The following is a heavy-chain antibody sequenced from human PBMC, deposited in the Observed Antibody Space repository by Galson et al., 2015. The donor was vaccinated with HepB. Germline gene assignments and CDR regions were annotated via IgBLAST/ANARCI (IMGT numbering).Heavy chain of an antibody. V-gene: IGHV3-21*01. CDR1: GFTFSSYS. CDR3: AGLNRGVPNYFDY. CDR2: ISSSSSYI. D-gene: IGHD3-10*01. Sequence: SLRLSCAASGFTFSSYSMNWVRQAPGKGLEWVSSISSSSSYIYYADSLKGRFTISRDNAKNSLYLQMNSLRAEDTAVYYCAGLNRGVPNYFDYWGQGTLVTVSS. J-gene: IGHJ4*02.